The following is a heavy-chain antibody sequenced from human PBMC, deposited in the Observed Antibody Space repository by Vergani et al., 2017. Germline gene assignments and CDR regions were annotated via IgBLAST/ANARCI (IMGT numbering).Heavy chain of an antibody. CDR1: GSPFDDYA. D-gene: IGHD6-13*01. Sequence: EVQLVESGGGLVQPGRSLRLSCAASGSPFDDYAMHWVRQAPGKGLEWVSGISWNSGSIGYVDSVKGRFTISRDNAKNSLYLQMNSLRAEDTALYYCAKDLSIAAAGPFDYWGQGTLVTVSS. V-gene: IGHV3-9*01. CDR2: ISWNSGSI. CDR3: AKDLSIAAAGPFDY. J-gene: IGHJ4*02.